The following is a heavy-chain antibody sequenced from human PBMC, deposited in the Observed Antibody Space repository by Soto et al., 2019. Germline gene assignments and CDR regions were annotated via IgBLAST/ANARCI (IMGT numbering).Heavy chain of an antibody. CDR3: ARVGGYCSGGSCYYYYYYMDV. CDR1: GYTFTSYV. CDR2: ISAYNGNT. D-gene: IGHD2-15*01. V-gene: IGHV1-18*01. J-gene: IGHJ6*03. Sequence: ASVKVSCKSSGYTFTSYVISWVRQAPGQGLEWMGWISAYNGNTNYAQKLQGRVTMTTDTSTSTAYMELRSLRSDDTAVYYCARVGGYCSGGSCYYYYYYMDVWGKGTTVTVSS.